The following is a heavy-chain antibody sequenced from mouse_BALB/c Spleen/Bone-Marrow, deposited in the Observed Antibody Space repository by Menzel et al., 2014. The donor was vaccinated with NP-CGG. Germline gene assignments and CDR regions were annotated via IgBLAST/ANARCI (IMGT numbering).Heavy chain of an antibody. CDR1: GHTFTDYW. Sequence: VKLMESGAELVMPGASVKMSCKASGHTFTDYWMHWVKQRPGQGLGWIGATDASDSYTSYNQKFKGKATLTVDESSNTAYMQLSSLTSEDSAVYYCARSDYRYDPLAYWGQGTLVTVSA. J-gene: IGHJ3*01. CDR2: TDASDSYT. CDR3: ARSDYRYDPLAY. D-gene: IGHD2-14*01. V-gene: IGHV1-69*01.